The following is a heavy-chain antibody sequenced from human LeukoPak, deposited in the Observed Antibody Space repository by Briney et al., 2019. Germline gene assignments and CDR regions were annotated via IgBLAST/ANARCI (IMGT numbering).Heavy chain of an antibody. Sequence: ASVKVSCKASGYTFTSYDINWVRQATGQGLEWMGWMNPNSGNTGYAQKFQGRVTITRNTSISTAYMELSSLRSEDTAVYYCARDTIAAAGTGDYWGQGTLVTVSS. V-gene: IGHV1-8*03. J-gene: IGHJ4*02. D-gene: IGHD6-13*01. CDR3: ARDTIAAAGTGDY. CDR2: MNPNSGNT. CDR1: GYTFTSYD.